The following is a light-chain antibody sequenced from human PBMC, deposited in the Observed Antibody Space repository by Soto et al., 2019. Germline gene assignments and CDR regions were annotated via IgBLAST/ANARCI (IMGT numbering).Light chain of an antibody. Sequence: DIQLTQSPSFLSASVGDRVTITCRASQGISSYLAWYQQKPGKAPKLLIYGASTLQSGVPSRFSGSGSGTEFTLTISSLQPEDFATYFCQQLNSYPFTVGPGTKVDIK. V-gene: IGKV1-9*01. CDR1: QGISSY. J-gene: IGKJ3*01. CDR3: QQLNSYPFT. CDR2: GAS.